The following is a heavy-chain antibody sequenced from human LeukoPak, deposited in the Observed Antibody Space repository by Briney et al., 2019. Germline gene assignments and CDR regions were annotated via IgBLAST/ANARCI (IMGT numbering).Heavy chain of an antibody. CDR2: IYTSGSA. CDR1: GGSISSRSYY. J-gene: IGHJ5*02. Sequence: SQTLSLTCTVSGGSISSRSYYWSWIRQPAGKGLEWIGRIYTSGSANYNPSLKSRVTISLDTSKNQSSLRLSSVTAADTAVYYCARAVGSAESNWFDPWGQRTLATVSS. D-gene: IGHD1-26*01. CDR3: ARAVGSAESNWFDP. V-gene: IGHV4-61*02.